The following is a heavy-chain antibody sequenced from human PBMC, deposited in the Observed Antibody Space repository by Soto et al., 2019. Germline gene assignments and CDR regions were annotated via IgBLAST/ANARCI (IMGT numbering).Heavy chain of an antibody. Sequence: PGGSLRLSCAASGFTFSSYSMNWVRQAPGKGLEWVSSISSSSYIYYADSVKGRFTISRDNAKNSLYLQMNSLRAEDTAVYYCARDPNLGELLWFDYWGQGTLVTVSS. CDR2: ISSSSYI. J-gene: IGHJ4*02. CDR1: GFTFSSYS. V-gene: IGHV3-21*01. CDR3: ARDPNLGELLWFDY. D-gene: IGHD3-16*01.